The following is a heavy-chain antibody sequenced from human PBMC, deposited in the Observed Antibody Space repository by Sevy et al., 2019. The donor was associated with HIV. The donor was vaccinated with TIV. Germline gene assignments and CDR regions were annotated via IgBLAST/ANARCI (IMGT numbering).Heavy chain of an antibody. Sequence: GGSLRLSCAASGFTFSSYWMSWVRQAPGKGLEWVANIKQDGSEKYYEDSVKGRFTISRDNAKNSLYLQMNSLRAEDTAVYYCARDIVVVPAAIAYYYYGMDVWGQGTTVTVSS. V-gene: IGHV3-7*01. CDR2: IKQDGSEK. D-gene: IGHD2-2*01. J-gene: IGHJ6*02. CDR3: ARDIVVVPAAIAYYYYGMDV. CDR1: GFTFSSYW.